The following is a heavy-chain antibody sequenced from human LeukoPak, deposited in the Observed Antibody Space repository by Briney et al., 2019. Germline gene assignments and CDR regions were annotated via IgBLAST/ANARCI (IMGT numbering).Heavy chain of an antibody. Sequence: SETLSLTCAVYGASFSANYWIWIRQPPGKGLEWIGEINHSGTITYKPSLKSRLTISADTSKNQFSLKLSSVTAADTAVYYCARYCGSENYCISYWGQGTLVTVSS. J-gene: IGHJ4*01. D-gene: IGHD3-10*01. CDR3: ARYCGSENYCISY. V-gene: IGHV4-34*01. CDR1: GASFSANY. CDR2: INHSGTI.